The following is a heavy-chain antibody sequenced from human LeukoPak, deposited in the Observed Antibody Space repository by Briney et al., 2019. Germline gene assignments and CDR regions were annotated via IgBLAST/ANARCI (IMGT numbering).Heavy chain of an antibody. V-gene: IGHV1-8*01. CDR3: TRGSSGRRDN. CDR1: VYTFTSCD. D-gene: IGHD6-19*01. J-gene: IGHJ4*02. Sequence: ASVNVSCTASVYTFTSCDINWVRQAPGQGLEWMGWMNPNSSNTGYGQSFQGRITMSRDISIGTAYMELSNLTSEDTAIYYCTRGSSGRRDNWGQGTLVTVSA. CDR2: MNPNSSNT.